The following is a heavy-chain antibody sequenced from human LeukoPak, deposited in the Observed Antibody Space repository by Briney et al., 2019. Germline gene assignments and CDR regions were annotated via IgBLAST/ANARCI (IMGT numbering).Heavy chain of an antibody. V-gene: IGHV4-59*01. Sequence: SETLSLTCTVSGGSISRYYWSWIRQPPGKGLEWIGYIYYTGSTNYNPSLKSRVTISIDTSKNQFSLKLNSMTAADTAVYYCAKGGPSGGFYIASDYWGQGALVTVSS. D-gene: IGHD1-26*01. J-gene: IGHJ4*02. CDR2: IYYTGST. CDR3: AKGGPSGGFYIASDY. CDR1: GGSISRYY.